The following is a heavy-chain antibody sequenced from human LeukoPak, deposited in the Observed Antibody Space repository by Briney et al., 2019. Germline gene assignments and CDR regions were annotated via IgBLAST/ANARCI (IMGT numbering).Heavy chain of an antibody. Sequence: GGSLRLSCAASGFTFSSYAMSWVRQAPGKGLEWVSAISGSGGSTYYADSVKGRFTISRDNSKNTLYLQMNSLRAEDTAVYYCAKAISAYYYDSSGPSHYYYYMDVWGKGTTVTVSS. CDR1: GFTFSSYA. CDR3: AKAISAYYYDSSGPSHYYYYMDV. V-gene: IGHV3-23*01. D-gene: IGHD3-22*01. J-gene: IGHJ6*03. CDR2: ISGSGGST.